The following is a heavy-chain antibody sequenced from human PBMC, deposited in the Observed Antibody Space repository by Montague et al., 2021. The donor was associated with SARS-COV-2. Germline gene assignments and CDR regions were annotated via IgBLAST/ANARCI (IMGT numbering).Heavy chain of an antibody. Sequence: SETLSLTCTFSGCSISTIVNFWGWLRQPPGKGLEWIGSISYTGSTYHNPSLKSRVTMSVDTSKNQFSLKLNSVTAADTAVYYCARSGDPGTTVTYLYWGQGTLVTVSS. CDR1: GCSISTIVNF. J-gene: IGHJ4*02. D-gene: IGHD4-11*01. CDR3: ARSGDPGTTVTYLY. CDR2: ISYTGST. V-gene: IGHV4-39*07.